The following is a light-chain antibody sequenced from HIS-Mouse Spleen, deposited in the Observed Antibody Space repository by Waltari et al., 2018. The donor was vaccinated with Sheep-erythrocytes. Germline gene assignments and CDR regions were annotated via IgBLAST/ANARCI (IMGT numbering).Light chain of an antibody. CDR1: SSDVGGYNY. CDR3: CSYAGSYNHV. Sequence: QSALTQPRSVSGSPGQSVTISCTGTSSDVGGYNYVSWYQQHPGKAHKLMIYDGSKRPAGVPDRFSGSKSGNTASLTISGLQAEDEADYYCCSYAGSYNHVFATGTKVTVL. J-gene: IGLJ1*01. V-gene: IGLV2-11*01. CDR2: DGS.